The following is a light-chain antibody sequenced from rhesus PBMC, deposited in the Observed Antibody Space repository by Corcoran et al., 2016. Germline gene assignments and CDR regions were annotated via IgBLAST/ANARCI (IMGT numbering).Light chain of an antibody. J-gene: IGLJ6*01. CDR2: NAH. Sequence: QAVVTQEPSLTVSPGGTVTLTCGPRPGAVTRGNYPNWFQQKPGQAPRGLIYNAHSKHSWTPARFSGSHAGGKAALTLSGAQPEDEAEYYCLLDYSGARLVFGSGTKLTVL. CDR1: PGAVTRGNY. V-gene: IGLV7-71*01. CDR3: LLDYSGARLV.